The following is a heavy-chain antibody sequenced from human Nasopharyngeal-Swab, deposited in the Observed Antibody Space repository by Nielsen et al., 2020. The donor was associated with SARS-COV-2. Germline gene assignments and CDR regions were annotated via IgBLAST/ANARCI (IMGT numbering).Heavy chain of an antibody. D-gene: IGHD6-13*01. CDR3: ATLSSSWYDYYFDY. Sequence: SETLSLTCTVSGGSISSSTYYWAWIRQPPGKGLEWIGSIYYGGSTYYNPSLKSRVTISVDTSKNQFSLKLSSVTAADTAVYYCATLSSSWYDYYFDYWGQGTLVTVSS. V-gene: IGHV4-39*01. CDR2: IYYGGST. J-gene: IGHJ4*02. CDR1: GGSISSSTYY.